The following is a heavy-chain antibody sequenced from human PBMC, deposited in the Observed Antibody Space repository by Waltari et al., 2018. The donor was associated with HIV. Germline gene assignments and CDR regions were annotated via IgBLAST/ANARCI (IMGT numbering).Heavy chain of an antibody. CDR3: ARTYHYYYYYGMDV. D-gene: IGHD2-15*01. V-gene: IGHV3-21*01. J-gene: IGHJ6*02. Sequence: EVQLVESGGGLVKPGGSLRLYGAAAGFTLSSYCMNWVRQAPGKGLEWVSSISSSSSYIYYADSVKGRFTISRDNAKNSLYLQMNSLRAEDTAVYYCARTYHYYYYYGMDVWGQGTTVTVSS. CDR1: GFTLSSYC. CDR2: ISSSSSYI.